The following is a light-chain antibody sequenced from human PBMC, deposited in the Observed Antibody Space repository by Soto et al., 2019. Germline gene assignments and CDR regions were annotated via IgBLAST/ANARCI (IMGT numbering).Light chain of an antibody. CDR1: SSDVGSYNF. CDR3: CSYAGSYNYV. V-gene: IGLV2-11*01. CDR2: DVS. Sequence: QSVLTQPRSVSGSPGQSVTISCTGTSSDVGSYNFVSWYQQHPGKAPKLIIYDVSKRPSGVPDRFSGSKSGNTASLTISGLQAEDEADYYCCSYAGSYNYVFASGTKVTVL. J-gene: IGLJ1*01.